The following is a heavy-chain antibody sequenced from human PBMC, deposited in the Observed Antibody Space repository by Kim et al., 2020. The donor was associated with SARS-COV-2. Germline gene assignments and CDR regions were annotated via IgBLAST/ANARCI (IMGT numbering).Heavy chain of an antibody. CDR1: GFTFSSYS. Sequence: GGSLRLSCAASGFTFSSYSMNWVRQAPGKGLEWVSSISSSSSYIYYADSVKGRFTISRDNAKNSLYLQMNSLRAEDTAVYYCATIGYCSSTSCYLMDVWGKGTTVTVSS. CDR3: ATIGYCSSTSCYLMDV. CDR2: ISSSSSYI. V-gene: IGHV3-21*01. D-gene: IGHD2-2*01. J-gene: IGHJ6*03.